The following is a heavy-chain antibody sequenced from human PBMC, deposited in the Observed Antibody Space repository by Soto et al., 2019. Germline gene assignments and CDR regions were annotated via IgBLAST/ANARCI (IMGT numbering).Heavy chain of an antibody. CDR1: GFTFSSYG. V-gene: IGHV3-33*01. Sequence: LRLSCAASGFTFSSYGMHWVRQAPGKGLEWVAVIWYDGSNKYYADSVKGRFTISRDNSRNSLFLEMKSLRSEDTAVYSCVRDRSGSYLEGFDYWGQGTLVTVSS. CDR2: IWYDGSNK. J-gene: IGHJ4*02. CDR3: VRDRSGSYLEGFDY. D-gene: IGHD1-26*01.